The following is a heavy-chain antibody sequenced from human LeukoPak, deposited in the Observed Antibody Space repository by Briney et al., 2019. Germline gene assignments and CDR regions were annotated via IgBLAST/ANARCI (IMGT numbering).Heavy chain of an antibody. CDR1: GFTFRTYW. V-gene: IGHV3-7*05. CDR3: ARESLYYYDSRI. CDR2: IKEDGSEK. J-gene: IGHJ3*02. Sequence: GSLRLSCVASGFTFRTYWMSWVRQAPGKGLEWVANIKEDGSEKYYVDSMKGRFTISRDNAKNSLYLRMNSLRAEDTAVYYCARESLYYYDSRIWGQGTMVTVSS. D-gene: IGHD3-22*01.